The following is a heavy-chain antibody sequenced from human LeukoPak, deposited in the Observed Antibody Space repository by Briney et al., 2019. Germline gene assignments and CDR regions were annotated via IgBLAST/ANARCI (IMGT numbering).Heavy chain of an antibody. V-gene: IGHV3-64*01. CDR3: ARDRSMDV. Sequence: PGGSLRLSCAASGFTFSSYAMHWVRQAPGKGLEYVSAISSNGGSTYYANSVKGRFTISRDNSKNTLYLQMGSLRAEDMAVYYCARDRSMDVWGQGTTVTVSS. D-gene: IGHD1-14*01. CDR1: GFTFSSYA. J-gene: IGHJ6*02. CDR2: ISSNGGST.